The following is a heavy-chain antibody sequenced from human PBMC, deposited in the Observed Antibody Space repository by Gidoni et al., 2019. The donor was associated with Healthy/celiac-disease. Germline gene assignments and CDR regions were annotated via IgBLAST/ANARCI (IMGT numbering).Heavy chain of an antibody. D-gene: IGHD2-15*01. J-gene: IGHJ6*02. CDR3: AATTWEGLRVVVVVAATLDTDYYGMDV. V-gene: IGHV1-58*01. Sequence: RQARGQRLEWIGWIVVGSGNTNYAQKFQERVTITRDMSTSTAYMELSSLRSEDTAVYYCAATTWEGLRVVVVVAATLDTDYYGMDVWGQGTTVTVSS. CDR2: IVVGSGNT.